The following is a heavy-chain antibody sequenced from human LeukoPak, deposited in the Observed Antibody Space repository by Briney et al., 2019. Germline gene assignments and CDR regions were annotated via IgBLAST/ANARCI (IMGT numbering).Heavy chain of an antibody. Sequence: PGGSLRLSCAASGFTFSSYWMHWVRQAPGKGLVWVSRINSDGSSTSYADSVKGRFTISRDNSKNTLYLQMNSLRAEDTAVYYCAKEKRSAAIRDAFDIWGQGTMVTVSS. V-gene: IGHV3-74*01. D-gene: IGHD1-26*01. J-gene: IGHJ3*02. CDR3: AKEKRSAAIRDAFDI. CDR2: INSDGSST. CDR1: GFTFSSYW.